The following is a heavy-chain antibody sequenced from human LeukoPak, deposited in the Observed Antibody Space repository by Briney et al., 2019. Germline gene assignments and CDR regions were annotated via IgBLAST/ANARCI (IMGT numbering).Heavy chain of an antibody. J-gene: IGHJ4*02. CDR1: GFTFSDHY. CDR3: ARQDYYDSSGYYDY. V-gene: IGHV3-72*01. D-gene: IGHD3-22*01. CDR2: TRNKANSYTT. Sequence: GGSLRLSCAASGFTFSDHYMDWVRQAPGKGLEWVGRTRNKANSYTTEYAASVKGRFTISRDDSKNSLYLQMNSLKTEDTAVYYCARQDYYDSSGYYDYWGQGTLVTVSS.